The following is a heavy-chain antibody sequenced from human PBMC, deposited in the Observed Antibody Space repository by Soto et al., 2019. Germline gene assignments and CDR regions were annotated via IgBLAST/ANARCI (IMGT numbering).Heavy chain of an antibody. J-gene: IGHJ4*02. V-gene: IGHV3-15*01. CDR1: GFPFSTTW. CDR3: NNFFDLY. D-gene: IGHD3-3*01. Sequence: GGSLRLSCAASGFPFSTTWMNWVRQSPGKGLEWVGHIKSEIDGGTTDYAAAVRGRFTISIDDSKNTLHLQMNSLKSEDTAVYYCNNFFDLYWGQGTLVTVSS. CDR2: IKSEIDGGTT.